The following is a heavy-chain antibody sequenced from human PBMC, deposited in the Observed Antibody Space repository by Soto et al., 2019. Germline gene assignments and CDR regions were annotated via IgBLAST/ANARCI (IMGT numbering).Heavy chain of an antibody. CDR1: GYSFTSYW. Sequence: PGESLKIFCKGSGYSFTSYWIGWGRPMPGKGLEWMGISYPGDSDTRYSPYFQGQVTISADKSISNAYLQLSSLKASDTAMYYCARKGYCSGGSCFGYYGMDVWGQGTTVTVSS. D-gene: IGHD2-15*01. CDR3: ARKGYCSGGSCFGYYGMDV. J-gene: IGHJ6*02. CDR2: SYPGDSDT. V-gene: IGHV5-51*01.